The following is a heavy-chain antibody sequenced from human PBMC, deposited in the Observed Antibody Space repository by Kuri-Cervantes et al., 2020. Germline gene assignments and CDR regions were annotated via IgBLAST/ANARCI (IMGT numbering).Heavy chain of an antibody. CDR1: GVSISSYY. J-gene: IGHJ4*02. V-gene: IGHV4-38-2*02. D-gene: IGHD6-19*01. CDR3: ASYYSSGWYVDY. CDR2: IYHSGST. Sequence: GSLRLSCTVSGVSISSYYWSWIRQPPGKGLEWIGSIYHSGSTYYNPSLKSRVTISVDTSKNQFSLKLSSVTAADTAVYYCASYYSSGWYVDYWGQGTLVTVSS.